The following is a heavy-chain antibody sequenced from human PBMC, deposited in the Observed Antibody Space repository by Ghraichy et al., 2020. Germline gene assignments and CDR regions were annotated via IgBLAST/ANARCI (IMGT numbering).Heavy chain of an antibody. Sequence: SETLSLTCTVSGGSISSGGYYWSWIRQHPGKGLEWIGYIYYSGSTYYNPSLKSRVTISVDTSKNQFSLNLSSVTAADTAVYYCARDASGSRGTFDYWGQGTLVTVSS. V-gene: IGHV4-31*03. CDR3: ARDASGSRGTFDY. CDR2: IYYSGST. J-gene: IGHJ4*02. D-gene: IGHD1-26*01. CDR1: GGSISSGGYY.